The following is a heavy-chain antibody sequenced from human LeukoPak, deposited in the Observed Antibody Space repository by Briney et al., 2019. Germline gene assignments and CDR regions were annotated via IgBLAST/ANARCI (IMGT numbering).Heavy chain of an antibody. V-gene: IGHV3-23*01. CDR3: AKSGLQFLYFDY. CDR2: ISGSGGST. Sequence: GGSLRLSGAASGFTFSSYAMSWVRQAPGKGLEWVSAISGSGGSTYYADSVKGRFTISRDNSKNTLYLQMNSLRAEDTAVYYCAKSGLQFLYFDYWGQGTLVTVSS. CDR1: GFTFSSYA. J-gene: IGHJ4*02. D-gene: IGHD5-24*01.